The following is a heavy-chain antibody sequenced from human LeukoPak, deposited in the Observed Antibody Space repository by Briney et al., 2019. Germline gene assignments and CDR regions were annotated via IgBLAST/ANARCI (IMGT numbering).Heavy chain of an antibody. V-gene: IGHV3-33*01. D-gene: IGHD4-23*01. CDR2: IWYDGSNK. CDR1: GFTFSSYG. Sequence: PGGSLRLSCTASGFTFSSYGMHWVRQAPGKGLEWVAVIWYDGSNKYYADSVKGRFTISRDNSKNTLYLQMNSLRAEDTAVYYCARSFMTTVARVVDYWGQGTLVTVSS. CDR3: ARSFMTTVARVVDY. J-gene: IGHJ4*02.